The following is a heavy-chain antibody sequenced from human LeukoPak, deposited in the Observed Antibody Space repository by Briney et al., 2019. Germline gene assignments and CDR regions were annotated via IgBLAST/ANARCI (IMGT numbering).Heavy chain of an antibody. CDR1: GYTFTGYY. J-gene: IGHJ3*02. CDR3: ARYYDRTDALDI. D-gene: IGHD3-22*01. Sequence: ASVKVSCKASGYTFTGYYIHWVRQAPGQGLEWMGWINPNSGGTHYARKFQGRVTMTRDTSISTAYMELSRLRSDDTAVYYCARYYDRTDALDIWGQGTMVTVSS. CDR2: INPNSGGT. V-gene: IGHV1-2*02.